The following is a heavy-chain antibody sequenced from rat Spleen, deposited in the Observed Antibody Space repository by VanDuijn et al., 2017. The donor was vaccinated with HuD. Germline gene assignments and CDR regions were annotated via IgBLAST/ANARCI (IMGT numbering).Heavy chain of an antibody. CDR2: ISPSGGST. CDR3: ARHGYNSYFDY. Sequence: EVQLVESDGGLVQPGRSLKLSCAASGFTFNAYDMAWVRQAPTKGLEWVASISPSGGSTYYRDSVKGRFTVSRDNAKSTLYLQMDSLRSEDTATYYCARHGYNSYFDYWGQGVMVTVSS. D-gene: IGHD1-9*01. CDR1: GFTFNAYD. J-gene: IGHJ2*01. V-gene: IGHV5S23*01.